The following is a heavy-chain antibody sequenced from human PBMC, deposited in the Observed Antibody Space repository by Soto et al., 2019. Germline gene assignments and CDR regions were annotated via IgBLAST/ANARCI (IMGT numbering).Heavy chain of an antibody. V-gene: IGHV1-46*01. J-gene: IGHJ4*01. CDR2: INPNGGST. CDR1: GYTFTTYY. CDR3: ARAGYCSGGTCFHENCDY. D-gene: IGHD2-15*01. Sequence: QVQLVQSGAEVKRPGASVKVACKASGYTFTTYYMHWVRQAPGQGLEWLGIINPNGGSTTYAQKFQGRVTITRDTSTSTVYLELSSLRSEDTAVYYCARAGYCSGGTCFHENCDYWGHGTLVTVSA.